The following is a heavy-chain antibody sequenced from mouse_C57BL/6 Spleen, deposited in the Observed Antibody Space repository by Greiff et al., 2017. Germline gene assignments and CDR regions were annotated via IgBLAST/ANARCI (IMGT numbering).Heavy chain of an antibody. D-gene: IGHD1-1*01. Sequence: EVQLQQSGAELVRPGASVKLSCTASGFNIKDDYMHWVKQRPEQGLEWIGWIDPENGDTEYASKFQGKANITADTSSNTAYLQLSSLTSEDTAVDYCTTGRYYYGSSSFDVWGTGTTVTVSS. CDR3: TTGRYYYGSSSFDV. CDR1: GFNIKDDY. J-gene: IGHJ1*03. CDR2: IDPENGDT. V-gene: IGHV14-4*01.